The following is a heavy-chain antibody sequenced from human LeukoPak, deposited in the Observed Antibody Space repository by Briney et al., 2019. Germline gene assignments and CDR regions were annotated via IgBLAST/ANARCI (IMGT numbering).Heavy chain of an antibody. Sequence: PGGSLRLSCAASGFTFSGYAMTWVRQAPGKGLEWVSAISGCGGSTYYADSVKGRFTISRDNSKNTLYLQMNSLRAEDTAVYYCAKAPPDSYYYYYGMDVWGQGTTVTVSS. D-gene: IGHD5-18*01. CDR2: ISGCGGST. V-gene: IGHV3-23*01. CDR3: AKAPPDSYYYYYGMDV. CDR1: GFTFSGYA. J-gene: IGHJ6*02.